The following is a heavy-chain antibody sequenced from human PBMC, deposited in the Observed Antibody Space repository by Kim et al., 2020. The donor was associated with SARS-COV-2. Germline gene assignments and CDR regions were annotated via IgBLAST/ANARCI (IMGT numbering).Heavy chain of an antibody. V-gene: IGHV3-23*01. J-gene: IGHJ2*01. CDR1: GFTFSSYA. D-gene: IGHD1-26*01. CDR2: ISGSGGGS. CDR3: AKGSISGSGSYYDHSYWYFDL. Sequence: GGSLRLSCAASGFTFSSYAMSWVRQAPGKGLEWVSAISGSGGGSYYADSVKGRFTISRDNSKNTLYLQMNSLRAEDTAVYYCAKGSISGSGSYYDHSYWYFDLWGRGTLVTVSA.